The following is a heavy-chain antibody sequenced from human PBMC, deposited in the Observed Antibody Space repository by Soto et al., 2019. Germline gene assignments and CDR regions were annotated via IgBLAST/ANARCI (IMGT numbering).Heavy chain of an antibody. CDR1: GFTFSSYG. V-gene: IGHV3-30*18. Sequence: PGGSLRLSCAASGFTFSSYGMHWVRQAPGKGLEWVAVISYDGSNKYYADSVKGRFTISRDNSKNTLYLQMNSLRAEDTAVYYCAKGGLGDSSGYSLDYWGQGTLVTVSS. CDR2: ISYDGSNK. CDR3: AKGGLGDSSGYSLDY. D-gene: IGHD3-22*01. J-gene: IGHJ4*02.